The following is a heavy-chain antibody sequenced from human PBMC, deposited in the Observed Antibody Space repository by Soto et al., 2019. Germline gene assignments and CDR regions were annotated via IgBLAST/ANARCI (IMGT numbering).Heavy chain of an antibody. CDR3: ARDAFDDDDTGYHFDY. CDR1: GFTFSNYN. Sequence: EVQLVESGGGLVQPGGSLRLTCAASGFTFSNYNMNWVRQAPGKGLEWVSYISKSSGTIYYADSVKGRFSISRDNGKNSLYLQMNSLRDEDTAVYYCARDAFDDDDTGYHFDYWGQGTLVTVSS. CDR2: ISKSSGTI. V-gene: IGHV3-48*02. J-gene: IGHJ4*02. D-gene: IGHD3-9*01.